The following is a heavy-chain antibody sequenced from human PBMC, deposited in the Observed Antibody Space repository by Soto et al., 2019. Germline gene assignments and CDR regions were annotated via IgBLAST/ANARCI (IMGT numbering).Heavy chain of an antibody. CDR3: VRHGRVQLRTFDP. Sequence: QLHLQESGPGLGKPSGSLSRNCTVSGGSVSITNYYWAWVRQSPGKGLEWIASIYFGGTTHYNPSPHSRVSIVADTSTNPFSLNLTSLTAADSSIAYCVRHGRVQLRTFDPWGQGTLVAVSS. CDR2: IYFGGTT. J-gene: IGHJ5*02. D-gene: IGHD1-1*01. V-gene: IGHV4-39*01. CDR1: GGSVSITNYY.